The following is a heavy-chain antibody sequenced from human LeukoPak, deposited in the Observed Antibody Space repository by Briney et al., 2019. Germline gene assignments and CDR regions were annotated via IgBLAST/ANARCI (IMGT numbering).Heavy chain of an antibody. CDR1: GFTFSNYW. Sequence: AGGSLRLSCAASGFTFSNYWMNWVRQAPGKGLEWVSAISGSGGSTYYADSVKGRFTISRDNSKNTLYLQVNSLRAEDTAVYYCAKGIVGIAVAGTDYWGQGTLVTVSS. V-gene: IGHV3-23*01. CDR2: ISGSGGST. CDR3: AKGIVGIAVAGTDY. J-gene: IGHJ4*02. D-gene: IGHD6-19*01.